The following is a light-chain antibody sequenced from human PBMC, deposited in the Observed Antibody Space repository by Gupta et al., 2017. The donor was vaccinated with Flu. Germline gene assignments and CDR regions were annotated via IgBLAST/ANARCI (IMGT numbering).Light chain of an antibody. CDR3: QQSYSGLT. V-gene: IGKV1-39*01. J-gene: IGKJ5*01. CDR1: ERISTY. CDR2: VTS. Sequence: VGDRVTITCRASERISTYLNWYQQKPGQAPKLLIYVTSILQSGVPSRFRGSGSGTDFTLTITNLQPEDSATYYCQQSYSGLTFGQGTRLEIK.